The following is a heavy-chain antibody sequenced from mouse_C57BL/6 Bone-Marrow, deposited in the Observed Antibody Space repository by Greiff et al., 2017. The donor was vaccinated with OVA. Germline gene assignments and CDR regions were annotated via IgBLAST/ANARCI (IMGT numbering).Heavy chain of an antibody. D-gene: IGHD2-3*01. J-gene: IGHJ3*01. V-gene: IGHV1-9*01. CDR1: GYTFTGYW. CDR2: ILPGSGST. CDR3: ARWLLPAWFAY. Sequence: QVQLQQSGAELMKPGASVKLSCKATGYTFTGYWIEWVKQRPGHGLEWMGEILPGSGSTNYNEKFKGKATFTADKSSNTAYMQLSSLTTRDSAIYYCARWLLPAWFAYWGQGTLVTVSA.